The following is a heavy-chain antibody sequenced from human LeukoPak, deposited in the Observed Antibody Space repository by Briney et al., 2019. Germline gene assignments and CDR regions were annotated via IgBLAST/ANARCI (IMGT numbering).Heavy chain of an antibody. CDR3: ARSTNYDSSGYVGDY. J-gene: IGHJ4*02. CDR2: IYPGDSDT. CDR1: GYSFTSYW. D-gene: IGHD3-22*01. Sequence: GESLKISFKGSGYSFTSYWIGWVRQMPGKGLELMGIIYPGDSDTRYSPSFQGQVTISADKSISTAYLQWSSLTASDTAMYYCARSTNYDSSGYVGDYWGQGTLVTVSS. V-gene: IGHV5-51*01.